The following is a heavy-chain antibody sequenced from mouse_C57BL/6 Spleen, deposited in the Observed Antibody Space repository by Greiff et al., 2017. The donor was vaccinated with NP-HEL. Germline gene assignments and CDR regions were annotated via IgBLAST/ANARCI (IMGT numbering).Heavy chain of an antibody. Sequence: QVQLKQSGPELVKPGASVKISCKASGYSFTSYYIHWVKQRPGQGLEWIGWIYPGSGNTKYNEKFKGKATLTADTSSSTAYMQLSSLTSEDSAVYYCARELRDYYAMDYWGQGTSVTVSS. J-gene: IGHJ4*01. CDR2: IYPGSGNT. D-gene: IGHD1-1*01. CDR3: ARELRDYYAMDY. V-gene: IGHV1-66*01. CDR1: GYSFTSYY.